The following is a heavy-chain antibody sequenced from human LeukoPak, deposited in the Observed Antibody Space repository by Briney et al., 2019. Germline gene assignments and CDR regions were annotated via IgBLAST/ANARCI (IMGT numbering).Heavy chain of an antibody. CDR2: IYYSGST. J-gene: IGHJ6*02. Sequence: PSETLSLTCTVSGGSVSSGSYYWSWIRQPPGKGLEWIGYIYYSGSTNYNPSLKSRVTISVDTSKNQFSLKLSSVTAADTAVYYCARVDTAYYYYGMDVWGQGTTVTVPS. CDR1: GGSVSSGSYY. CDR3: ARVDTAYYYYGMDV. D-gene: IGHD5-18*01. V-gene: IGHV4-61*01.